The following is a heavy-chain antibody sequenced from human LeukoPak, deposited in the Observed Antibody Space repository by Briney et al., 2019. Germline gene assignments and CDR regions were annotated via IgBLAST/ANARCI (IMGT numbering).Heavy chain of an antibody. V-gene: IGHV1-46*01. Sequence: ASVKVSCKASGYTFSNYCMHWVRQAPGQGLEWLGIINPSLHIPIYAQTFQGRVTMTTDMSTSTFHMELSNLVSEDTAVYYCAKDPRDISTGNYDEFDIWGQGTMVTVSS. D-gene: IGHD3-9*01. CDR2: INPSLHIP. J-gene: IGHJ3*02. CDR3: AKDPRDISTGNYDEFDI. CDR1: GYTFSNYC.